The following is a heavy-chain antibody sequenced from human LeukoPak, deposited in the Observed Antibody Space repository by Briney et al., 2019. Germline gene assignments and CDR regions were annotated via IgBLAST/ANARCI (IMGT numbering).Heavy chain of an antibody. J-gene: IGHJ4*02. CDR2: ISSSGSTI. Sequence: PGGSLRLSCAASGFTFSDYYMSWIRQAPGKGLEWVSYISSSGSTIYYADSVKGRFTISRDNAKNSLYLQMNSLRAEDTAVYYCARAVYCGGDCYSGSVDYWGQGTLVTVSS. CDR1: GFTFSDYY. CDR3: ARAVYCGGDCYSGSVDY. D-gene: IGHD2-21*02. V-gene: IGHV3-11*04.